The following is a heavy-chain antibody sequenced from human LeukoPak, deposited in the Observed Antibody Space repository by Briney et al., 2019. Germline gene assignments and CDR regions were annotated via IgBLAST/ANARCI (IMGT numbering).Heavy chain of an antibody. J-gene: IGHJ4*02. CDR1: GFTFNSYW. Sequence: SGGSLRLSCAASGFTFNSYWMHWVRQAPGKGLMWVARIISDASSTNYADSVKGRFTISRDNAKKTLYLQMNSLRVEDTAMYYCVRDQSGSYKNWGQGTQVTVSP. V-gene: IGHV3-74*01. CDR2: IISDASST. D-gene: IGHD3-10*01. CDR3: VRDQSGSYKN.